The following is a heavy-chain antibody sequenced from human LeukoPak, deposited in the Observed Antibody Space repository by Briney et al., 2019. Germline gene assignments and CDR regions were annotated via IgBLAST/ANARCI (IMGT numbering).Heavy chain of an antibody. CDR1: GYSFTSYW. Sequence: RGESLKISCKGSGYSFTSYWIGWVRQLPGKGLEWMGIIYPGDSDTRYSPSFQGQVTISADKSISTAYLQWSSLKASDTAMYYCARGYGINQPHFDYWGQGTLVTVSS. CDR3: ARGYGINQPHFDY. CDR2: IYPGDSDT. J-gene: IGHJ4*02. V-gene: IGHV5-51*01. D-gene: IGHD1-1*01.